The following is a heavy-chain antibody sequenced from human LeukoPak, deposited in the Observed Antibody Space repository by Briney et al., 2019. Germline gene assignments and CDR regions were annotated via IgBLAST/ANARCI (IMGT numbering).Heavy chain of an antibody. Sequence: QAGGSLRLSCAASGFTFSSDAMSWVRQAPGKGLEWVSAISGSGGSTYYADSVKGRFTISRDNSKNTLYLQMNSLRAEDTAVYYCAKWLERAATAGDYWGQGTLVTVSS. CDR3: AKWLERAATAGDY. J-gene: IGHJ4*02. D-gene: IGHD6-25*01. V-gene: IGHV3-23*01. CDR2: ISGSGGST. CDR1: GFTFSSDA.